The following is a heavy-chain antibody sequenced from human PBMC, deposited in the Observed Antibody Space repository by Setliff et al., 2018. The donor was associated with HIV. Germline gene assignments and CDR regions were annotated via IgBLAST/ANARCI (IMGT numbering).Heavy chain of an antibody. J-gene: IGHJ4*02. CDR1: GASFSGYF. Sequence: SETLSLTCTLYGASFSGYFWSWIRQPPGKGLEWIGEINHAGSTNFNPSLKGRVTISVDMPKRQFSLHLTSVTAADAAVYYCATLSGPVDHWGQGTLVTVS. CDR3: ATLSGPVDH. D-gene: IGHD3-3*01. V-gene: IGHV4-34*01. CDR2: INHAGST.